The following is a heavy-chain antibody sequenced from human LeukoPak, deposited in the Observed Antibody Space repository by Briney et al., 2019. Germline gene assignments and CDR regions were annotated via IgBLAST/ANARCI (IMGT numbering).Heavy chain of an antibody. D-gene: IGHD3-22*01. CDR1: GYTFTGYY. V-gene: IGHV1-2*02. CDR2: INPNSGGT. CDR3: ARDYYDSSGYSRFDP. J-gene: IGHJ5*02. Sequence: ASVKVSCKASGYTFTGYYMHWVRQAPGQGLEWMGWINPNSGGTDYAQKFQGRVTMTRDTSISTAYMEVSRLRSDDTTVYYCARDYYDSSGYSRFDPWGQGTLVTVSS.